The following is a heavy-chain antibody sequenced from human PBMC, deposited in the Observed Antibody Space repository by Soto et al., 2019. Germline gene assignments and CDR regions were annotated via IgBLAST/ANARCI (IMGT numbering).Heavy chain of an antibody. Sequence: SETLSLTCTVSGGSISSSSYYWGWIRQPPGKGLEWIGSIYYSGSTYYNPSLKSRVTISVDTSKNQFSLKLSSVTAADTAVYYCASPYGDYGGYYFDYWGQGTLVTVSS. CDR2: IYYSGST. CDR1: GGSISSSSYY. J-gene: IGHJ4*02. V-gene: IGHV4-39*01. D-gene: IGHD4-17*01. CDR3: ASPYGDYGGYYFDY.